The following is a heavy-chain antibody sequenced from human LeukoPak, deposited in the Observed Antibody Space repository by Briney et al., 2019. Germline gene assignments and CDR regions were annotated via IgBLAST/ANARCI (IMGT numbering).Heavy chain of an antibody. CDR1: GFTFSGSA. CDR2: IRSKANSYAT. Sequence: GGSLRLSCAASGFTFSGSAMHWVRQASGKGLEWVGRIRSKANSYATAYAASVKGRFTISRDDSKNTAYLQMNSLRAEDTAVYYCARDFSNRQYSSDPHPSIWGQGTMVTVSS. CDR3: ARDFSNRQYSSDPHPSI. D-gene: IGHD6-19*01. J-gene: IGHJ3*02. V-gene: IGHV3-73*01.